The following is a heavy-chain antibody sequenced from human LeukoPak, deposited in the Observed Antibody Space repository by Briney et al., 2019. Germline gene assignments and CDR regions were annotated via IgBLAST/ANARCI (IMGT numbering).Heavy chain of an antibody. CDR1: GFTFSSYG. J-gene: IGHJ2*01. Sequence: GGSLRLSCAASGFTFSSYGMSWVRQAPGKGLEWVGFIRSKAYGGTTEYAASVKGRFTISRDDSKSIAYLQMNSLKTEDTAVYYCTRVYLLWFGEPRYWYFDLWGRGTLVTVSS. CDR3: TRVYLLWFGEPRYWYFDL. V-gene: IGHV3-49*04. CDR2: IRSKAYGGTT. D-gene: IGHD3-10*01.